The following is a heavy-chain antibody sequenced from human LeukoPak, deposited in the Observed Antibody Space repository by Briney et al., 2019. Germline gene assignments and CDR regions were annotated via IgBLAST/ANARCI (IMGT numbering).Heavy chain of an antibody. CDR3: ARDSSYYGSGSSHYYGMDV. D-gene: IGHD3-10*01. V-gene: IGHV3-30-3*01. CDR2: ISYDGRNK. Sequence: GGSLRLSCAASGFTFSSYAMHWVRQAPGKGLEWVAVISYDGRNKYYADSVKGRFTISRDDSKNTLYLQMNSLRAEDTAVYYCARDSSYYGSGSSHYYGMDVWGQGTTVTVSS. J-gene: IGHJ6*02. CDR1: GFTFSSYA.